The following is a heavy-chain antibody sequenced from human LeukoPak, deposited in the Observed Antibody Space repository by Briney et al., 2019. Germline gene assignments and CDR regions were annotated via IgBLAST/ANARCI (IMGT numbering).Heavy chain of an antibody. J-gene: IGHJ4*02. CDR2: INHSGST. CDR3: AGEEWLVRGGDY. Sequence: SETLSLTCAVYGGSFSGYSWSWIRPPPGKGLEWIGEINHSGSTNYNPSLKSRVTISVDTSKNQFSLKLSSVTAADTAVYYCAGEEWLVRGGDYWGQGTLVTVSS. CDR1: GGSFSGYS. V-gene: IGHV4-34*01. D-gene: IGHD6-19*01.